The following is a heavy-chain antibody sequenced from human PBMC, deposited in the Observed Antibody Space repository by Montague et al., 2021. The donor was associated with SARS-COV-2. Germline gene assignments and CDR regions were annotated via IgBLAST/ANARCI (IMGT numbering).Heavy chain of an antibody. V-gene: IGHV4-4*09. CDR3: ARLTGSRVYYYHYGLDV. Sequence: SETLSLTCTVSGDSIRESHWSWIRQPPGKGLEWIGYIDNSGSTNXNPALESRVTLTVSASNNQFYLTLRSAAAADTAVYYCARLTGSRVYYYHYGLDVWGQGTTVTVSS. CDR1: GDSIRESH. CDR2: IDNSGST. J-gene: IGHJ6*02. D-gene: IGHD1-20*01.